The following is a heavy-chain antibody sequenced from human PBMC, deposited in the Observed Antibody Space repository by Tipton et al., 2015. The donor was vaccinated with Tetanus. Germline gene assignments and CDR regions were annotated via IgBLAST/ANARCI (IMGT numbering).Heavy chain of an antibody. J-gene: IGHJ6*02. V-gene: IGHV4-31*03. CDR3: ARDRGVRGGYYYYHGMDV. CDR2: ISNSGST. Sequence: LRLSCTVSGGSISSDGAYWSWIRQHPGEGLEWIGYISNSGSTYYNPSLKSRVTISDDTSQKQISLKVNSVTAADTAVYYCARDRGVRGGYYYYHGMDVWGQGTTVTVSS. D-gene: IGHD3-10*01. CDR1: GGSISSDGAY.